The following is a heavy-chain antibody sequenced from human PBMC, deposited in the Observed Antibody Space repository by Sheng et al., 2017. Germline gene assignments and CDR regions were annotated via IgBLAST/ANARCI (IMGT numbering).Heavy chain of an antibody. CDR1: GFTFSSYA. J-gene: IGHJ4*02. CDR3: AREQPGDILTGGIDY. Sequence: QVQLVESGGGVVQPGRSLRLSCAASGFTFSSYAMHWVRQAPGKGLEWVAVISYDGSNKYYADSVKGRFTISRDNSKNTLYLQMNSLRAEDTAVYYCAREQPGDILTGGIDYWGQGTLVTVSS. D-gene: IGHD3-9*01. CDR2: ISYDGSNK. V-gene: IGHV3-30*04.